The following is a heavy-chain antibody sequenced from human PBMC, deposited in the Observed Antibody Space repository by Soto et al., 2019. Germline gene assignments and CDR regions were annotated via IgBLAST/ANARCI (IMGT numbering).Heavy chain of an antibody. CDR3: ARLSGVLDL. D-gene: IGHD6-6*01. CDR2: VYYSGST. Sequence: QVQLQESGPGLVKPSETLSLTCTVSGGSIRGHYWSWIRQPPGKGLEWIGYVYYSGSTNYNPSLKSRVNISVDTSKNQFSLKLSSVTAADTAVYYCARLSGVLDLWGRGTLVTVSS. CDR1: GGSIRGHY. J-gene: IGHJ2*01. V-gene: IGHV4-59*08.